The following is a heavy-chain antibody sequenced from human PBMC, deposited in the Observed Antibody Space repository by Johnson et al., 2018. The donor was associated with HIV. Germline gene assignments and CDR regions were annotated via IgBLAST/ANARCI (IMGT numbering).Heavy chain of an antibody. D-gene: IGHD2/OR15-2a*01. V-gene: IGHV3-30-3*01. Sequence: QVQLVESGGGVVQPGRSLRLSCAASGFTFSSYAMHWVRQAPGKGLEWVAVISYDGSNKYYADSVKGRFTISRDNSKNTLYLQMNSLKSEDTAVYYCTTEVMGWVLQVGWTRAFDIWGQGTMVTVSS. CDR1: GFTFSSYA. J-gene: IGHJ3*02. CDR3: TTEVMGWVLQVGWTRAFDI. CDR2: ISYDGSNK.